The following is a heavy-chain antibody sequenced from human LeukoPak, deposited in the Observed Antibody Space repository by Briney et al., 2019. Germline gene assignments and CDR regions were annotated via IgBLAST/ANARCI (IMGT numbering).Heavy chain of an antibody. V-gene: IGHV1-69*05. CDR2: IIPIFGTA. CDR3: ARDYYYDSSGYAS. CDR1: GGTFSSYA. J-gene: IGHJ4*02. Sequence: SVKVSCKASGGTFSSYAISWVRQAPGQGLEWMGRIIPIFGTANYAQKFQGRVTITTDESTSTAYMELSSLRSEDTAVYYRARDYYYDSSGYASWGQGTLVTVSS. D-gene: IGHD3-22*01.